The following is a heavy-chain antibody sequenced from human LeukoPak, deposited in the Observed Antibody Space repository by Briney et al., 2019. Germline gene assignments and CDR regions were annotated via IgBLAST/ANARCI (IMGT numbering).Heavy chain of an antibody. J-gene: IGHJ6*03. Sequence: GSSVKVSCKASGGTFSSYAISWVRQAPGQRLEWMGRIIPIFGTANYAQKFQGRVTITADKSTSTAYMELSSLRSEDTAVYYCARDRRMTDYMDVWGKGTTVTVSS. V-gene: IGHV1-69*06. CDR1: GGTFSSYA. CDR2: IIPIFGTA. CDR3: ARDRRMTDYMDV. D-gene: IGHD2-8*01.